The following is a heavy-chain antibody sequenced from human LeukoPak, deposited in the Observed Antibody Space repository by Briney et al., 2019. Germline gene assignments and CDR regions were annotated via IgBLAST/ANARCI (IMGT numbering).Heavy chain of an antibody. CDR2: INHSGST. V-gene: IGHV4-34*01. D-gene: IGHD3-22*01. J-gene: IGHJ4*02. Sequence: SETLSLTCAVYGGSFSGYYWSWIRQPPGKGLEWIGEINHSGSTNYNPSLKSRVTISVDTSKNQFSLKLSSVTAADTAVYYCAGGRLYDSSGYSTANFDYWGQGTLVTVSS. CDR3: AGGRLYDSSGYSTANFDY. CDR1: GGSFSGYY.